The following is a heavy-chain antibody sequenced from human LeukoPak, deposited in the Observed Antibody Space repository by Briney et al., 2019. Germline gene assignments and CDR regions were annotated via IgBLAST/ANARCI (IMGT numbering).Heavy chain of an antibody. J-gene: IGHJ4*02. CDR1: GFTFSSYA. Sequence: PGGSLRLSCAASGFTFSSYAMSWVRQAPGKGLEWVSAISGSGGSTYYADSVKGRFTISRDNSKNTLYLQMNSLRAEDTAVYYCAKDWSVEMAPRYLGYWGQGALVTVSS. D-gene: IGHD5-24*01. CDR2: ISGSGGST. CDR3: AKDWSVEMAPRYLGY. V-gene: IGHV3-23*01.